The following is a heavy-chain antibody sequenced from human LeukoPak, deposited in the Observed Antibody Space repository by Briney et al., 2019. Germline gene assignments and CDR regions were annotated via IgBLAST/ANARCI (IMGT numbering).Heavy chain of an antibody. CDR3: ARGCPQCDYLDY. CDR1: GGSFSGYY. D-gene: IGHD5-24*01. Sequence: SETLSLTCAVYGGSFSGYYWSWIRRPPGQALEWIGEVYHSGNTNYNPSLKGRVTISVDKSKNQFSLKLSSVTAADTAVYYCARGCPQCDYLDYWGQGTLVTVSS. J-gene: IGHJ4*02. V-gene: IGHV4-34*01. CDR2: VYHSGNT.